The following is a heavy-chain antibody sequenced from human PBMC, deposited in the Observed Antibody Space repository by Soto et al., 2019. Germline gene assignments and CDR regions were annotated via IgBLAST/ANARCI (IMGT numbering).Heavy chain of an antibody. Sequence: SGHTLVNPTEPLTLTCTVSGFSLSNARVGVSWIRQPPGKALKWLAHIFSNDEKSYSTSLNSRLTISKDTSKSQVVLTMTNLDPVDTATYYCARDRPDTGSNHYFDYWGQGTLVTVSS. V-gene: IGHV2-26*01. J-gene: IGHJ4*02. D-gene: IGHD1-26*01. CDR1: GFSLSNARVG. CDR2: IFSNDEK. CDR3: ARDRPDTGSNHYFDY.